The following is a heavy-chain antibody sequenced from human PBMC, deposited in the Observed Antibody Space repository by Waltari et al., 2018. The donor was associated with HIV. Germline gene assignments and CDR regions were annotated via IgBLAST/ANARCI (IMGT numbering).Heavy chain of an antibody. CDR3: ARRPETALVQFDS. Sequence: QVQLQESGPGLVKPSETLSLTCNVSGGSLNNYYWTWIRQSPGKGLEYIGYIYYRGDTNDNPSLKSRIAISLDTSKSQFSLRLNSVTAADTAIYYCARRPETALVQFDSWGQGTLVTVSS. V-gene: IGHV4-59*08. CDR2: IYYRGDT. CDR1: GGSLNNYY. D-gene: IGHD1-1*01. J-gene: IGHJ4*02.